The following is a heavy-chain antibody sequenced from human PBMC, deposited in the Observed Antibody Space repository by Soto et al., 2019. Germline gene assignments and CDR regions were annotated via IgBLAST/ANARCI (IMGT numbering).Heavy chain of an antibody. Sequence: EVQLVESGGGLVQPGRSLRLSCAASGFTFDDYAMHWVRQAPGKGLEWVSGISWNSGSIGYADSVKGRFTISRGNAKNSLYLQMNSLRAEDTALYYCAPGDSWVGATENFEYWGQGTLVTVSS. J-gene: IGHJ4*02. CDR2: ISWNSGSI. V-gene: IGHV3-9*01. D-gene: IGHD1-26*01. CDR3: APGDSWVGATENFEY. CDR1: GFTFDDYA.